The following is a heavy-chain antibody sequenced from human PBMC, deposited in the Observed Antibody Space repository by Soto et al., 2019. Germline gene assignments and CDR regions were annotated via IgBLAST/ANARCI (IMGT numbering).Heavy chain of an antibody. Sequence: QMQLQESGPGLVKPSETLSLICTVSSGSITSEQRWSWVRQPPGKGLEWIGEINHSGSTNENPSLRRRVTMSVDKYKNQFSLKLNSVTAADTAVYFCARSFGWYAIDHWGQGTLVIVSS. CDR1: SGSITSEQR. CDR3: ARSFGWYAIDH. V-gene: IGHV4-4*02. D-gene: IGHD6-19*01. CDR2: INHSGST. J-gene: IGHJ4*02.